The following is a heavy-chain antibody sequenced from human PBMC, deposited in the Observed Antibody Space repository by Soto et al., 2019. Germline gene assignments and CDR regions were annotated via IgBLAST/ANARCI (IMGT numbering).Heavy chain of an antibody. CDR3: GRDLYGDYVGAFDI. J-gene: IGHJ3*02. CDR2: LSACGGRI. CDR1: GFIFSNYA. Sequence: EEQMLESGGGLVQPGGSLRLSCVASGFIFSNYAMTWVRQPPGKGLEWVSSLSACGGRIYYADSVKGRFSISRDNSKNTLSLQMGSLRTDDTAVYYCGRDLYGDYVGAFDIWGQGTMVTVSS. V-gene: IGHV3-23*01. D-gene: IGHD4-17*01.